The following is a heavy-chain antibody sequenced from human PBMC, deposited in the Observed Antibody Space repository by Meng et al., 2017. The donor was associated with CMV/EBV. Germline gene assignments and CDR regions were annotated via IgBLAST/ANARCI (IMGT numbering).Heavy chain of an antibody. Sequence: GESLKISCAASGSTFSSYAMHWVRQAPGKGLEWVAVISYDGSNKYYADSVKGRFTISRDNSKNTLYLQMNSLRAEDTAVYYCARDQGSGSYDYWGQGTLVTVSS. CDR1: GSTFSSYA. CDR2: ISYDGSNK. CDR3: ARDQGSGSYDY. D-gene: IGHD3-10*01. J-gene: IGHJ4*02. V-gene: IGHV3-30-3*01.